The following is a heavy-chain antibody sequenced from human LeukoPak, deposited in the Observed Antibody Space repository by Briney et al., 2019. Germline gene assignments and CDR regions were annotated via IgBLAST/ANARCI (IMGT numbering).Heavy chain of an antibody. V-gene: IGHV3-53*01. CDR2: IYSGGST. CDR1: GFTVSSNY. Sequence: PGGSLRLSCAASGFTVSSNYMSWVRQAPGKGLEWVSVIYSGGSTYYADSVKGRFTISRDNSKNTLYLQMNSLRAEDTAVYYCARGIAAAGKGYYYYYGMDVWGPGTTVTVSS. D-gene: IGHD6-13*01. J-gene: IGHJ6*02. CDR3: ARGIAAAGKGYYYYYGMDV.